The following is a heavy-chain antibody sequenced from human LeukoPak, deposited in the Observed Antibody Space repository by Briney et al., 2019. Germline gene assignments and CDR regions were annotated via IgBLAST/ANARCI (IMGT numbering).Heavy chain of an antibody. V-gene: IGHV4-31*03. CDR2: IYYSGST. D-gene: IGHD2-15*01. CDR1: GGSISSGGYY. Sequence: PSETLSLTCTVSGGSISSGGYYWSWIRQHPGKGLEWIGYIYYSGSTYYNPSLKSRVTISVDTSKNQFSLKLSSVAAADTAVYYCARLGYCSGGSCHGAGPFDYWGQGTLVTVSS. J-gene: IGHJ4*02. CDR3: ARLGYCSGGSCHGAGPFDY.